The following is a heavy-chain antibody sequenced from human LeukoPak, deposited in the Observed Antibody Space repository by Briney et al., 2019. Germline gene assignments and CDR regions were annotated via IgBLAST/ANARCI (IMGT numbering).Heavy chain of an antibody. CDR2: INHSGST. CDR3: ARRTSVNYYDSSGPAAGFDY. CDR1: GGSFSGYY. V-gene: IGHV4-34*01. D-gene: IGHD3-22*01. Sequence: SETLSLTCAVYGGSFSGYYWSWIRQPPGKGLEWIGEINHSGSTNYDPSLKSRVTISVDTSKNQFSLKLSSVTAADTAVYYCARRTSVNYYDSSGPAAGFDYWGQGTLVTVSS. J-gene: IGHJ4*02.